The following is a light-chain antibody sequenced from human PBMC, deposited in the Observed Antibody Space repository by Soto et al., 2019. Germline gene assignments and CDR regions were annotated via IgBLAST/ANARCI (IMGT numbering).Light chain of an antibody. CDR2: GAS. J-gene: IGKJ1*01. V-gene: IGKV3-20*01. CDR3: QPYGSSPKT. CDR1: QSVSSNH. Sequence: EIVLTQSPGTLSLSPGERATLSCRASQSVSSNHLAWYQQKRGQAPRLLIYGASSKATVVPDRFSGSGSGTDFTLTISRLEHEDFAVYYCQPYGSSPKTFGQGTKVAIK.